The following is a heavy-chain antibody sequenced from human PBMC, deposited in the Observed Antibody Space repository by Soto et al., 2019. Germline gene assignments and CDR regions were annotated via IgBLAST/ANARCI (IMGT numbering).Heavy chain of an antibody. Sequence: ASVKVSCKASGYTFTSYYMHWVRQAPGQGLEWMGIINPSGGSTSYAQKFQGRVTITADESTSTAYMELSSLRSDDTAVYYCARGEDIVLVPAPGMDVWGQGTTVTVSS. CDR3: ARGEDIVLVPAPGMDV. D-gene: IGHD2-2*01. V-gene: IGHV1-46*01. CDR1: GYTFTSYY. J-gene: IGHJ6*02. CDR2: INPSGGST.